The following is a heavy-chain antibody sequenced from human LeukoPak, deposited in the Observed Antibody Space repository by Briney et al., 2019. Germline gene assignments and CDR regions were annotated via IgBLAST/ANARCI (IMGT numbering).Heavy chain of an antibody. J-gene: IGHJ2*01. CDR1: GYTFSSYA. Sequence: GGSLRLSCAGSGYTFSSYAVHWVRQAPGKGLAWVAVISYDGRNKYYADSVKGRFTISRDNSKNTLYLQMNSLRAEDTAVYYCAKTPWCSSTSCYTDWYFDLWGRGTLVTVSS. V-gene: IGHV3-30-3*02. CDR3: AKTPWCSSTSCYTDWYFDL. D-gene: IGHD2-2*01. CDR2: ISYDGRNK.